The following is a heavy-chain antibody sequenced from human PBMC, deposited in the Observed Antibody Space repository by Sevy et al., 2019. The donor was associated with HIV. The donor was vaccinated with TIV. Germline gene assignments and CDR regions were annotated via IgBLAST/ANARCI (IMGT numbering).Heavy chain of an antibody. V-gene: IGHV3-30-3*01. J-gene: IGHJ6*02. Sequence: GGSLRLSCAASGFTFSSYAMRWVRQAPGKGLEWVAVISYDGSNKYYADSVKGRFTISRDNSKNTLYLQMNSLRAEDTAVYYCARDLRYCSGGSCYYYYYYGMDVWGQGTTVTVSS. CDR1: GFTFSSYA. CDR3: ARDLRYCSGGSCYYYYYYGMDV. D-gene: IGHD2-15*01. CDR2: ISYDGSNK.